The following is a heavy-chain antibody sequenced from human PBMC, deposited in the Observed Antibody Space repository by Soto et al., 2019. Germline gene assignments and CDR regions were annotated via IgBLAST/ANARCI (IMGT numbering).Heavy chain of an antibody. CDR2: ITPILGMI. Sequence: QVHLVQSGAEVQKPGSSVKVSCKASGDTFSTYTFSWVRQAPGQGLQWVGRITPILGMINYAQSFQGRVTISADESISTAYMELHSLTSEDTAVYYCARADVIGYFDSWGQGALVTVSS. CDR3: ARADVIGYFDS. CDR1: GDTFSTYT. V-gene: IGHV1-69*02. J-gene: IGHJ4*02.